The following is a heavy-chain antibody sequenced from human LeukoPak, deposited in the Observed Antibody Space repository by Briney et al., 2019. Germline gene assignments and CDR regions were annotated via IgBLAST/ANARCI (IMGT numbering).Heavy chain of an antibody. CDR1: GYTFTSYD. Sequence: ASVKVSCKASGYTFTSYDINWVRQATGQGLEWMGWINPNSGGTNYAQKFQGRVTMTRDTSISTAYIELSRLRSDDTAVYYCAKNGGNSGDPYYYYYYMDVWGKGTTVTVSS. CDR3: AKNGGNSGDPYYYYYYMDV. J-gene: IGHJ6*03. D-gene: IGHD4-23*01. CDR2: INPNSGGT. V-gene: IGHV1-2*02.